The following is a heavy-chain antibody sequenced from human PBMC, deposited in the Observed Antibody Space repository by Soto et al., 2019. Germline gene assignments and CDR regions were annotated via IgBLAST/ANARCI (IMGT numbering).Heavy chain of an antibody. D-gene: IGHD1-26*01. V-gene: IGHV4-31*03. CDR2: IYHSGYT. Sequence: PSETLSLTCTVSGGSISSGGYYRTWIRQHPGKGLEWIAYIYHSGYTFYNPSLKSRVTMSVDTSKNQFSLKLRSVTAADTAVYYCAKWEGLGSDYYHYAMDVWGQGTTVTVSS. CDR1: GGSISSGGYY. J-gene: IGHJ6*02. CDR3: AKWEGLGSDYYHYAMDV.